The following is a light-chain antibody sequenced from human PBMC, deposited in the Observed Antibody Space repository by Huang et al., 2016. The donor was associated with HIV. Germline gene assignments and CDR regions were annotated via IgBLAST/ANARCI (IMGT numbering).Light chain of an antibody. CDR3: QQYHNWPYT. J-gene: IGKJ2*01. CDR1: QSVATN. CDR2: GAS. Sequence: EIIMTQSPATLSLSPGEGASLSCRANQSVATNLALYLHRPGQSPRILIFGASTRASGLPGRVSGSGSGTQFTFTVSGLQSEDFAVYYCQQYHNWPYTFGQGTKLEI. V-gene: IGKV3-15*01.